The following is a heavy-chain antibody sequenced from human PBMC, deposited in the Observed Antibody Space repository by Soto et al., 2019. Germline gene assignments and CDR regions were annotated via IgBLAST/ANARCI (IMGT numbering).Heavy chain of an antibody. CDR1: GGSIPTYY. V-gene: IGHV4-59*08. D-gene: IGHD1-26*01. Sequence: QVQLQESGPGLVRPSETLSLTCTVSGGSIPTYYWSWIRQSPGKGLEWIGYINYSGSTNSSPSLKSRVSISLDTSKIQFSLKLTSVTAADTAVNFCARNSPYFDYWGQGTLVTVSS. CDR3: ARNSPYFDY. J-gene: IGHJ4*02. CDR2: INYSGST.